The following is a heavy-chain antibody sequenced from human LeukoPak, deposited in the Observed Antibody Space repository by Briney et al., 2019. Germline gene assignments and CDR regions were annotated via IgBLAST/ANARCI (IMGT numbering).Heavy chain of an antibody. J-gene: IGHJ4*02. CDR1: GFTFSSYW. CDR3: ARRLATSGVLDY. D-gene: IGHD6-13*01. CDR2: INSDGTNT. V-gene: IGHV3-74*01. Sequence: PGGSLRLSCVGSGFTFSSYWMHWVRQPPGEGPVCVSRINSDGTNTHYADSVKGRFTISRDNAKNTLYLQMNSLTAEDTAVYYCARRLATSGVLDYWGQGTLVTVSS.